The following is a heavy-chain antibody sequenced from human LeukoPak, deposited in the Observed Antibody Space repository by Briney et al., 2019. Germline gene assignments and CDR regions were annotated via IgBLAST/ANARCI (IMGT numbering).Heavy chain of an antibody. CDR3: ARIGYSTTKLNYYYYMDV. V-gene: IGHV3-20*04. CDR1: GFTFDDYG. Sequence: GGSLRLSCAASGFTFDDYGMSWVRQAPGKGLEWVSGINWNGGSTGYADSVKGRFTISRDNAKNSLYLQMNSLRAEDTALYYCARIGYSTTKLNYYYYMDVWGKGTTVTVS. D-gene: IGHD2-8*01. J-gene: IGHJ6*03. CDR2: INWNGGST.